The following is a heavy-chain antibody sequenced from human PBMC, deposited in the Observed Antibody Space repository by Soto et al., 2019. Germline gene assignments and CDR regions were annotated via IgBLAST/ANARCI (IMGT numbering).Heavy chain of an antibody. CDR2: IYSSGNT. Sequence: PSETLSLTCSVSGGTVNTYYWIWIRQPPGKELEWIGYIYSSGNTNYNPSLKSRVTISVDTPNNQFFLKLSSVTAADTAVYYCARDRGPTSYFDYWGQGNMVTVSS. V-gene: IGHV4-59*02. CDR1: GGTVNTYY. J-gene: IGHJ4*02. CDR3: ARDRGPTSYFDY. D-gene: IGHD3-10*01.